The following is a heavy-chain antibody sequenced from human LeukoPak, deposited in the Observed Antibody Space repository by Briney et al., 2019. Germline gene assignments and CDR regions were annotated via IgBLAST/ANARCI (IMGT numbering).Heavy chain of an antibody. D-gene: IGHD6-13*01. V-gene: IGHV4-34*01. Sequence: SETLSLTCAVYGGSFSGYYWSWIRQPPGKGLEWIGESNHSGSTNYNPSLKSRVTISVDTSKNQFSLKLSSVTAADTAVYYCARVSPRIAAAGTPSFTDYWGQGTLVTVSS. J-gene: IGHJ4*02. CDR3: ARVSPRIAAAGTPSFTDY. CDR1: GGSFSGYY. CDR2: SNHSGST.